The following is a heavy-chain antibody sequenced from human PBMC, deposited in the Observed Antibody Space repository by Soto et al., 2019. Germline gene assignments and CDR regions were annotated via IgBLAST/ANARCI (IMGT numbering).Heavy chain of an antibody. CDR1: GFSLYTRGVG. V-gene: IGHV2-5*02. J-gene: IGHJ6*04. CDR2: LYWDNTR. CDR3: ARYTTATYFDV. Sequence: QITLKESRPTLVKPTQTLTLTCSFSGFSLYTRGVGVGWVRQPPGKALEGLALLYWDNTRRYSPSLKNSLTIAKGTSENQVVLTMTNMEPEDTGTYYCARYTTATYFDVWGKGTTVTVSS. D-gene: IGHD2-2*02.